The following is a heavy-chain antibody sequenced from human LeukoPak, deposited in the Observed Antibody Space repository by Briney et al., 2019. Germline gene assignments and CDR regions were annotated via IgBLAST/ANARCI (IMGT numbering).Heavy chain of an antibody. D-gene: IGHD2-2*01. V-gene: IGHV1-2*02. CDR3: ARANFLYCSSSTCLFDY. J-gene: IGHJ4*02. CDR2: VNPNDGDT. Sequence: AAVKVSCTASGYSFTAFYMQWVRQAPGQGFEWMGWVNPNDGDTNYAQNFQGRVTMTRDTSISTAHMEVSRLRSDDTAVYYCARANFLYCSSSTCLFDYWGQGTLVTVSS. CDR1: GYSFTAFY.